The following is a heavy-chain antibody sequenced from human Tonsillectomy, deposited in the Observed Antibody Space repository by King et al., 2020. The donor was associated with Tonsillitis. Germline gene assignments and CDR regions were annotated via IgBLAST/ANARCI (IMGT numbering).Heavy chain of an antibody. D-gene: IGHD5-18*01. Sequence: LQLQESGPGLVKPSETLSLTCTVSGGSISSSSYYLGWIRQPPGKGLEWIGSIYYSGSTYYNPSLKSRVTISVDTSKNQFSLKLSSVTAADTAVYYCARLKVWGYSYGSRGYFDYWGQGTLVTVSS. CDR1: GGSISSSSYY. CDR3: ARLKVWGYSYGSRGYFDY. CDR2: IYYSGST. V-gene: IGHV4-39*01. J-gene: IGHJ4*02.